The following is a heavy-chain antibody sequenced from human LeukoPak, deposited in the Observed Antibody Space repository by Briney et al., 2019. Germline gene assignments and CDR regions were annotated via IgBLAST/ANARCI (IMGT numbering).Heavy chain of an antibody. V-gene: IGHV4-34*01. Sequence: PSETLSLTCAVYGESFSGYYWSWIRQPPGKGLEWIGEINHSGSTNYNPSLKSRVTISVATSKSQFSLKLSSVTAADTAVYYCARLPTVTFFDYWGQGTLVTVSS. CDR2: INHSGST. D-gene: IGHD4-17*01. CDR1: GESFSGYY. CDR3: ARLPTVTFFDY. J-gene: IGHJ4*02.